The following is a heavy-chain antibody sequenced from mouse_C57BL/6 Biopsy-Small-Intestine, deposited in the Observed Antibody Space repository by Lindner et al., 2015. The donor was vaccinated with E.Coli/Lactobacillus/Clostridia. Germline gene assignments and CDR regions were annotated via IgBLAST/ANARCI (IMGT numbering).Heavy chain of an antibody. CDR3: ARRDNGGDYYSMDY. V-gene: IGHV1-82*01. D-gene: IGHD1-2*01. J-gene: IGHJ4*01. Sequence: NYNGKFQGKATLTSDKSSSTAYMQLSSLTSEDSAVYFCARRDNGGDYYSMDYWGQGTSVTVSS.